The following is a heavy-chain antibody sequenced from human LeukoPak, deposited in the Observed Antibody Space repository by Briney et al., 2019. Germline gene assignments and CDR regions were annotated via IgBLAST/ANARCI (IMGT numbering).Heavy chain of an antibody. J-gene: IGHJ4*02. D-gene: IGHD1-7*01. CDR2: IYPGESAT. CDR1: GYSFTSYW. V-gene: IGHV5-51*01. Sequence: HGESPKISCKGSGYSFTSYWIGWVRQMPGKGLEWMGIIYPGESATRYSPSFPGQVTISADTSISTAYLQWSSLKASDTAMYYCARRVVSRTTGPYYFDYWGQGTLVTVSS. CDR3: ARRVVSRTTGPYYFDY.